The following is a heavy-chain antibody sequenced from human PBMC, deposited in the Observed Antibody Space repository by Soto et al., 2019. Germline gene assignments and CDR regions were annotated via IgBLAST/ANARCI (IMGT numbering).Heavy chain of an antibody. V-gene: IGHV4-61*01. D-gene: IGHD1-7*01. CDR2: IFHTGTT. CDR1: GGSVSSGNYY. J-gene: IGHJ4*02. Sequence: PSETLSLTCTVSGGSVSSGNYYWSWIRQPPGKGLEWIGYIFHTGTTNYNPSLKSRVTISVDTSKNQFSLKLSSVTAADTAVYYCARWNYPGELYYFDYWGQGTLVTVSS. CDR3: ARWNYPGELYYFDY.